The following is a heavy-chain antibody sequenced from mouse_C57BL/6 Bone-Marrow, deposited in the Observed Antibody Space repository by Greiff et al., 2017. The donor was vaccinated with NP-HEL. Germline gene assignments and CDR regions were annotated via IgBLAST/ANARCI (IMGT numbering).Heavy chain of an antibody. Sequence: VQLQQSGAELVKPGASVKVSCKASGYTFTSYWMHWVKQRPGQGLEWIGRINPSDSDTNYKQKFKGKATLTVDKSSSTAYMQLSSLTSEDSAIYYCAILGNRGFAYWGQGTLVTVSA. D-gene: IGHD4-1*01. CDR2: INPSDSDT. CDR3: AILGNRGFAY. V-gene: IGHV1-74*01. J-gene: IGHJ3*01. CDR1: GYTFTSYW.